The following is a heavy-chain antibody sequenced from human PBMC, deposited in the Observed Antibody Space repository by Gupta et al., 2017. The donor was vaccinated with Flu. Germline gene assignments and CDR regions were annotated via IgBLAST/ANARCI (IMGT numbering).Heavy chain of an antibody. CDR2: ISGSGGST. CDR3: AKDGPDIVVVPAAQSRGY. V-gene: IGHV3-23*01. D-gene: IGHD2-2*01. Sequence: EVQLLESGGGLVQPGGSLRLSCAASGFTFSSYAISWVRQAPGKGLEWVSAISGSGGSTYYADSVKGRFTISRDNSKNTLYLQMNSLRAEDTAVYYCAKDGPDIVVVPAAQSRGYWGQGTLVTVSS. CDR1: GFTFSSYA. J-gene: IGHJ4*02.